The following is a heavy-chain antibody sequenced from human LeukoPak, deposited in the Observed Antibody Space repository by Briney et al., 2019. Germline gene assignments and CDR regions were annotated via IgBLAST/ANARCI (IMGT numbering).Heavy chain of an antibody. CDR1: GFTFSSYA. CDR2: ISGSGGST. J-gene: IGHJ4*02. Sequence: GGSLRLSCAASGFTFSSYAMSWVRQAPGKGLEWVSAISGSGGSTYYADSVKGRFTISRDNSKNTLHLQMNSLRAEDTAVYYCAKEGSPGIAVAGLPYYFDYWGQGTLVTVSS. CDR3: AKEGSPGIAVAGLPYYFDY. V-gene: IGHV3-23*01. D-gene: IGHD6-19*01.